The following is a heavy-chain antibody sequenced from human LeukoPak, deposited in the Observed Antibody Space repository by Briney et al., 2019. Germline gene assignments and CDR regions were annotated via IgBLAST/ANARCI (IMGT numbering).Heavy chain of an antibody. D-gene: IGHD2-15*01. CDR3: GNQCSGGTCPEH. Sequence: GGSLRLSCAASGFSISRYWMTWVRQAPGKGLEWVGNIQHDGNVKHYVDSVRGRFTLSRDNAKNSVYLQMNSLRAEDSAVYFCGNQCSGGTCPEHWGQGTQVTVSS. V-gene: IGHV3-7*01. CDR2: IQHDGNVK. CDR1: GFSISRYW. J-gene: IGHJ1*01.